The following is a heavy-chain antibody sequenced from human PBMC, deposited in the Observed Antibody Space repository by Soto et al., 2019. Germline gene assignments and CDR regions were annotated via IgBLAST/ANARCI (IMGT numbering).Heavy chain of an antibody. Sequence: GASVKVSCKASGFTFTSYGISWVRQAPGQGLEWMGIINPSGGSTRYAQKFQGRVTMTRDTSTSTVYMELSSLRSEDTAVYYCARDGRYYYGSGPYYYYGMDVWGQGTTVTVSS. J-gene: IGHJ6*02. CDR1: GFTFTSYG. V-gene: IGHV1-46*01. CDR2: INPSGGST. CDR3: ARDGRYYYGSGPYYYYGMDV. D-gene: IGHD3-10*01.